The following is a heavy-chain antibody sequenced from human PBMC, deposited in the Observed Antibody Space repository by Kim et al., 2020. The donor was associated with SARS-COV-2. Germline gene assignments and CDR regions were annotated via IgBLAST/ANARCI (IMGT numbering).Heavy chain of an antibody. Sequence: GGSLRLSCAASGFTFDDYAMHWVRQAPGKGLEWVAGISWNSGDIGYADSVKGRFTISRDNAQNSLYLQRNSLRAEDTALYYCTKGYCTGGYCRNAFDIWG. CDR1: GFTFDDYA. V-gene: IGHV3-9*01. CDR3: TKGYCTGGYCRNAFDI. D-gene: IGHD2-8*02. J-gene: IGHJ3*02. CDR2: ISWNSGDI.